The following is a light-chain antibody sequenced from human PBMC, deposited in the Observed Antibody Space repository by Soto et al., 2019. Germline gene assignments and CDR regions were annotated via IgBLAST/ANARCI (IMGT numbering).Light chain of an antibody. CDR1: QSVSNDF. Sequence: EIVLTQSPGILSLSPCERATLSSSASQSVSNDFLAWYQQKPGQAPRLLIYDASNRATGIPARFSGSGSGTDFTLTISSLEPEDFAVYYCQQRSNWLWTFGQGTKVDIK. CDR2: DAS. J-gene: IGKJ1*01. V-gene: IGKV3-11*01. CDR3: QQRSNWLWT.